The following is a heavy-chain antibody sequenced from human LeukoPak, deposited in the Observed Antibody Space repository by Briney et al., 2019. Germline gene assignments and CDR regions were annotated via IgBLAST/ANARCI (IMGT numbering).Heavy chain of an antibody. Sequence: GGSLRLSCAASGFTFSNYAMAWVRQAPGKEPEWVSVITGGGGDTYHIDSVKGRFTISRDNSKNTLYLQMNSLRAEDTAVYFCAKGTLGHCNGASCYPLDYWGQGTLVTVSS. D-gene: IGHD2-15*01. V-gene: IGHV3-23*01. CDR2: ITGGGGDT. CDR3: AKGTLGHCNGASCYPLDY. J-gene: IGHJ4*02. CDR1: GFTFSNYA.